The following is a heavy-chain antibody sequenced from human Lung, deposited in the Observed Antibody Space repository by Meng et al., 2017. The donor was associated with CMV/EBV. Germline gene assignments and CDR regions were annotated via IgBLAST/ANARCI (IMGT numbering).Heavy chain of an antibody. Sequence: SXTXSLXCAVSGGSFSHIYWSWIRQPPGKGLEWIGEVNHRGSSNYNPSLMSRVTISVDTSKKQCSLKMSSVTAADTAVYYCAREAAGDYDSSGPVDYWGQGTXVTVSS. D-gene: IGHD3-22*01. V-gene: IGHV4-34*01. CDR3: AREAAGDYDSSGPVDY. CDR2: VNHRGSS. CDR1: GGSFSHIY. J-gene: IGHJ4*02.